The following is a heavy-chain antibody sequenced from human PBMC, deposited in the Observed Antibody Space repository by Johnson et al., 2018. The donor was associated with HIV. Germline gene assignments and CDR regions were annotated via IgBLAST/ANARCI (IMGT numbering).Heavy chain of an antibody. CDR2: ISSSGSTI. D-gene: IGHD6-13*01. Sequence: QVQLVESGGGLIQPGGSLRLSCAASGFTFSDYYMSWIRQAPGKGLEWVSYISSSGSTIYYADSVKGRFTISRDNSKNTLYLQMNSLRAEDTAVYYCAKDRRGKQQLVTGNDAFDIWGQGTMVTVSS. CDR3: AKDRRGKQQLVTGNDAFDI. V-gene: IGHV3-11*01. CDR1: GFTFSDYY. J-gene: IGHJ3*02.